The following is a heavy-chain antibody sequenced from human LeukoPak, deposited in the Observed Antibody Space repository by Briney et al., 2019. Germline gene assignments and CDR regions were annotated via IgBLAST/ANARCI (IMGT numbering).Heavy chain of an antibody. Sequence: ASVKVSCKSSGYTITNNWMHWVRQAPGQGLEWMGVISPSGTGTSYSQKFQGRITMTRDTSTSTLYMELSSLRSEDTAFYYCATDHSMANTAWWFDPWGQGTLVIVSS. J-gene: IGHJ5*02. CDR1: GYTITNNW. CDR2: ISPSGTGT. D-gene: IGHD5-24*01. CDR3: ATDHSMANTAWWFDP. V-gene: IGHV1-46*01.